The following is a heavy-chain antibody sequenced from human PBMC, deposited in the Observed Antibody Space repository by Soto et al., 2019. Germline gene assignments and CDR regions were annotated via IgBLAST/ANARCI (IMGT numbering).Heavy chain of an antibody. CDR1: GYTFTSYA. Sequence: GASVKVSCKASGYTFTSYAMHWVRQAPGQRLEWMGWINAGNGNTKYSQKFQGRVTITRDTSASTAYMELSSLRSEDTAVYYCARDADTITFGGVIPCLYWGQGTLVTVSS. J-gene: IGHJ4*02. D-gene: IGHD3-16*02. CDR3: ARDADTITFGGVIPCLY. CDR2: INAGNGNT. V-gene: IGHV1-3*01.